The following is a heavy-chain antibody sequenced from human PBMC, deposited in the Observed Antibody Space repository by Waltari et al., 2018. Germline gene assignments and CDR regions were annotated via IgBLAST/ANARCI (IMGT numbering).Heavy chain of an antibody. V-gene: IGHV3-21*01. Sequence: VQLVESGGGLVKPGGSLRLSCAASGFTFSSYSMNWVRQAPGKGLEWVSSISSSSSYIYYADSVKGRFTISRDNAKNSLYLQMNSLRAEDTAVYYCAREKEDIVVVVAATGGNAFDIWGQGTMVTVSS. CDR1: GFTFSSYS. D-gene: IGHD2-15*01. J-gene: IGHJ3*02. CDR3: AREKEDIVVVVAATGGNAFDI. CDR2: ISSSSSYI.